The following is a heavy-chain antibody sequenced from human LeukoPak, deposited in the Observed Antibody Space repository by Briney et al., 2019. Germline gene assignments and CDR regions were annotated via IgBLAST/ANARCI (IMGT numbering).Heavy chain of an antibody. CDR2: ISDGFGST. CDR3: AKPCSGCICDLVAFDI. D-gene: IGHD2-15*01. Sequence: GGSLRLSCAASGFTFSTYAMSWVRQAPGKGLEWVSAISDGFGSTYYADSVKGRFTISRDNSKNTLYLQMNSLRADDTAVYYCAKPCSGCICDLVAFDIWGQGTMVTVSS. CDR1: GFTFSTYA. V-gene: IGHV3-23*01. J-gene: IGHJ3*02.